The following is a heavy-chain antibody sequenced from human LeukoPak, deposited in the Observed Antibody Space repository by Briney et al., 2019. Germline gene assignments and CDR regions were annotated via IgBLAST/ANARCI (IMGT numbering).Heavy chain of an antibody. CDR3: ATRGDILTGYPYYFDY. V-gene: IGHV3-11*01. CDR1: GFTFSDYY. J-gene: IGHJ4*02. Sequence: GGSLRLSCAASGFTFSDYYMNWIRQAPGKGLEWVSYISGSETTILYADSVKGRFTISRDNAKNSLYLQMSSLGAEDTAVYYSATRGDILTGYPYYFDYWGQGTLVTVSS. D-gene: IGHD3-9*01. CDR2: ISGSETTI.